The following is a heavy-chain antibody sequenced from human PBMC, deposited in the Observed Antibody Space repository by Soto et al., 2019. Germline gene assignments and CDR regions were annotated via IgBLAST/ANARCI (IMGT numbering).Heavy chain of an antibody. V-gene: IGHV1-18*01. CDR2: ISTYHGNT. CDR3: ASTTVTASCYDMDV. Sequence: QVQLVQTGAEVKQPGASVKVSCKASGYTFTNYGFTWVRQAPGQGLEWLGWISTYHGNTKYAQKVQGSLTMTTDTSTSTANMELTSLRSDDTALYYCASTTVTASCYDMDVWGKGSTVTVSS. D-gene: IGHD4-17*01. CDR1: GYTFTNYG. J-gene: IGHJ6*03.